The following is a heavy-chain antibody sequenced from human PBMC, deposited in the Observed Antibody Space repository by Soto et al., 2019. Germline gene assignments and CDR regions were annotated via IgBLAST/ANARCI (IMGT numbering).Heavy chain of an antibody. CDR3: ARELYPDSTPDYCVAY. D-gene: IGHD3-22*01. J-gene: IGHJ4*01. V-gene: IGHV1-18*01. CDR1: GYHFSAYG. CDR2: VRTNNADT. Sequence: GSAVKVTCETSGYHFSAYGLAWLRQAPGQRPEWMGWVRTNNADTNSAEKLQGRVNMTTDKSKTTTYMELRSLRSYDTGVYSCARELYPDSTPDYCVAYWG.